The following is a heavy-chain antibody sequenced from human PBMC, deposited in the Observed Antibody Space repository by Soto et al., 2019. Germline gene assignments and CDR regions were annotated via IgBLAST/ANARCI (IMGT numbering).Heavy chain of an antibody. V-gene: IGHV3-33*01. CDR1: GFTFSSYG. J-gene: IGHJ6*02. CDR3: AREPYSSGWYSSDYYYYYGMDV. CDR2: IWYDGSNK. D-gene: IGHD6-19*01. Sequence: GGSLRLSCAASGFTFSSYGMHWVRQAPGKGLEWVAVIWYDGSNKYYADSVKGRFTISRDNSKNTLYLQMNSLRAEDTAVYYCAREPYSSGWYSSDYYYYYGMDVWGQGTTVTVSS.